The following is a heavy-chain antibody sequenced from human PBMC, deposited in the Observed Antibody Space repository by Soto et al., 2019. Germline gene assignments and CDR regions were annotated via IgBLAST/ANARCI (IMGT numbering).Heavy chain of an antibody. J-gene: IGHJ4*02. CDR3: AKERLARGFDY. CDR2: ISGGGDNT. Sequence: EVRLLDSGGGLVQPGGSLRLSCEASRFTFSNYAMNWVRQAPGKGLEWVLGISGGGDNTYYADSVKGRFTISRDNSKNTVFLQMNSLRAEDTAVYYCAKERLARGFDYWGQGTLVTVSS. V-gene: IGHV3-23*01. CDR1: RFTFSNYA.